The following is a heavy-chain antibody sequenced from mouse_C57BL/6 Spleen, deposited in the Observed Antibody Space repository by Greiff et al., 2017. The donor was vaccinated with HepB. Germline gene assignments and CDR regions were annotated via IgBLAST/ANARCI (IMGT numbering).Heavy chain of an antibody. Sequence: EVQLQQSGAELVKPGASVKLSCTASGFNIKDYYMHWVKQRTEQGLEWIGRIDPEDGETKYAQKFQGKATITADTSSNTAYLQLSSLTSEDTAVYYCAPCDYYGSSYGGYWGQGTTLTVSS. D-gene: IGHD1-1*01. J-gene: IGHJ2*01. CDR2: IDPEDGET. V-gene: IGHV14-2*01. CDR3: APCDYYGSSYGGY. CDR1: GFNIKDYY.